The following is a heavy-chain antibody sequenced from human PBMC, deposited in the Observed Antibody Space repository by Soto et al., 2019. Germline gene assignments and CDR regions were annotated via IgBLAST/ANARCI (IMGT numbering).Heavy chain of an antibody. D-gene: IGHD2-2*01. CDR2: ISYDGSNK. J-gene: IGHJ4*02. CDR3: ARDARYAGILDY. CDR1: GFTFSSYA. V-gene: IGHV3-30-3*01. Sequence: GGSLRLSCAASGFTFSSYAMHWVRQAPGKGLEWVAVISYDGSNKYYADSVKGRFTISRDNSKNTLYLQMNSLRAEDTAVYYCARDARYAGILDYWGQGTLVTVSS.